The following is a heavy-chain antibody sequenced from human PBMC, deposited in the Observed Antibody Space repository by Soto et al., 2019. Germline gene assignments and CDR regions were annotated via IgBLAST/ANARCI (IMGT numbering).Heavy chain of an antibody. V-gene: IGHV1-46*01. J-gene: IGHJ4*02. CDR2: IFPGGVNI. D-gene: IGHD5-18*01. CDR1: GYSFTSHY. CDR3: ATVGHSYVSFDF. Sequence: PSVKVSCKAIGYSFTSHYMHWVRQAPGQGLGWMGTIFPGGVNIAYAQKFKGKVTMTKDTSTNTVYLELHSLTSGDTAMYYCATVGHSYVSFDFWGQGTLVTVSS.